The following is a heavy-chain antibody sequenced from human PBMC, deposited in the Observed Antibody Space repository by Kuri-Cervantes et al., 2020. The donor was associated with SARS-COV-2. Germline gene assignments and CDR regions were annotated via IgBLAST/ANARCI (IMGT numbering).Heavy chain of an antibody. CDR3: ARHSPRSSYYYYYMDV. Sequence: ESLKISCTVSGGSISSSSYYWGWIRQPPGKGLEWIGSIYYSGSTYYNPSLKSRVTISVDTSKNQLSLKLSSVTAADTAVYYCARHSPRSSYYYYYMDVWGKGTTVTVSS. J-gene: IGHJ6*03. V-gene: IGHV4-39*01. CDR2: IYYSGST. CDR1: GGSISSSSYY.